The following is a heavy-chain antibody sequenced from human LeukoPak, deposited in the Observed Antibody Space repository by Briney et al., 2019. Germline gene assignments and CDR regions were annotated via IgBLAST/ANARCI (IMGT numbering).Heavy chain of an antibody. D-gene: IGHD6-6*01. J-gene: IGHJ4*02. CDR2: IYYSGST. Sequence: SSETLSLTCTVSGGSISSYYWGWIRQPPGKGLEWIGYIYYSGSTYYNPSLKSRVTISVDTSKNQFSLKLSSVTAADTAVYYCARDHPSQYYFDYWGQGTLVTVSS. CDR1: GGSISSYY. V-gene: IGHV4-59*12. CDR3: ARDHPSQYYFDY.